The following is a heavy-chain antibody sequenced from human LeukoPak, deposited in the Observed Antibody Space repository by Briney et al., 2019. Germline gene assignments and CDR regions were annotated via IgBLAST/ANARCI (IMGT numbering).Heavy chain of an antibody. Sequence: GGSLRLSCAASGFTVSSNYMSWVRQAPGKGLEWVSVIYSGGSTYYADSVKGRFTISRDNSKNTLYLQMNSLRADDTAVYYCARESSSFLDYWGQGTLVTVPS. J-gene: IGHJ4*02. V-gene: IGHV3-53*01. CDR1: GFTVSSNY. CDR2: IYSGGST. D-gene: IGHD6-6*01. CDR3: ARESSSFLDY.